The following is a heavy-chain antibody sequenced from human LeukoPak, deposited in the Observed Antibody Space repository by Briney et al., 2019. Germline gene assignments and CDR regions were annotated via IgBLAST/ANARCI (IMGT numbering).Heavy chain of an antibody. Sequence: GGSLRLSCTASGFIFNDYYMSWIRQTPGQGLEWLSYISRTGNTIYYRDYVKGRFTISRDNANNQLHLQMDNLRAEDTAVYFCARDLGSSTVTTAFDYWGQGTLVTVSS. CDR1: GFIFNDYY. CDR2: ISRTGNTI. D-gene: IGHD4-17*01. J-gene: IGHJ4*02. V-gene: IGHV3-11*01. CDR3: ARDLGSSTVTTAFDY.